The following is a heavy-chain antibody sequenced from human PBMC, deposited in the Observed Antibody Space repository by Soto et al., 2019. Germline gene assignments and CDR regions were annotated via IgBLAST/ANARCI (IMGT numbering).Heavy chain of an antibody. J-gene: IGHJ6*02. Sequence: GGSLRLSCAASGFTFSSYAMHWVRQAPGKGLEWVAVISYDGSNKYYADSVKGRFTISRDNSKNTLYLQMNSLRAEDTAVYYCAREVGYIGSYYYYGMDVWGQGTTVTVSS. CDR3: AREVGYIGSYYYYGMDV. CDR2: ISYDGSNK. V-gene: IGHV3-30-3*01. D-gene: IGHD5-12*01. CDR1: GFTFSSYA.